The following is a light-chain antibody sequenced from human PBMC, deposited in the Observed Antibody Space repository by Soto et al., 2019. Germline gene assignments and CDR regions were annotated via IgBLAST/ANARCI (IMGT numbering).Light chain of an antibody. CDR1: QSVNTY. CDR2: TAS. Sequence: DIQMTQSPSSLSASVGDRVTITCRASQSVNTYLNWYQQKPGTAPKLLIYTASTLQSGVPPRFSGSGSGTDFTLTISCLQSEDFATYYCQQYYSYPLTFGGGTKVDIK. CDR3: QQYYSYPLT. V-gene: IGKV1-39*01. J-gene: IGKJ4*01.